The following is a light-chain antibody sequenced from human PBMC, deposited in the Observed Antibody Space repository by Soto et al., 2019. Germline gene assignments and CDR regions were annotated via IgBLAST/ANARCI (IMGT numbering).Light chain of an antibody. V-gene: IGKV3-11*01. CDR1: QSVSSY. CDR2: DAS. CDR3: QQRSNWPPLIT. Sequence: EIVLTQSPATLSLSPGERATLSCRASQSVSSYLAWYQQKPGQAPRLLIYDASNRATGIPARFSDSGSGTDFTLTSSSLEPEDFAVYYCQQRSNWPPLITFGQGTRLEIK. J-gene: IGKJ5*01.